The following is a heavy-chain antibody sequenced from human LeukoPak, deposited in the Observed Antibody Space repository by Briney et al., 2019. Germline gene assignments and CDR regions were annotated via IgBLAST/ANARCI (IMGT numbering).Heavy chain of an antibody. CDR3: ARAAIVGGAFDI. D-gene: IGHD1-26*01. J-gene: IGHJ3*02. CDR2: ISSSSSYI. Sequence: GGSLRLSCAASGFTFSSYSMNWVRQAPGKGLEWVSSISSSSSYIYYADSVKGRFTISRDKAKNSLYLQMNSLRAEDTAVYYCARAAIVGGAFDIWGQGTMVTVSS. CDR1: GFTFSSYS. V-gene: IGHV3-21*01.